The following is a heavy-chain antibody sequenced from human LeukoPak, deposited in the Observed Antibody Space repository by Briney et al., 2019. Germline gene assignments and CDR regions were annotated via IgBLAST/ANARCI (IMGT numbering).Heavy chain of an antibody. V-gene: IGHV4-30-2*01. CDR3: ARGGYSGYDFWFDP. CDR2: IYHAGST. J-gene: IGHJ5*02. D-gene: IGHD5-12*01. Sequence: SETLSLTCTVSGGSISSGDYYWSRIRQPPGKGLEWIGYIYHAGSTYYNPSLKSRVTLSVDRSKNQFSLKLRSVTAADTAVYYCARGGYSGYDFWFDPWGQGTLVTVSS. CDR1: GGSISSGDYY.